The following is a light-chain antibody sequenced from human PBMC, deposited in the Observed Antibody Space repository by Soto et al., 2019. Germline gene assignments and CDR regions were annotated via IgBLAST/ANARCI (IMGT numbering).Light chain of an antibody. CDR2: EGN. CDR1: GSVIGSYNL. Sequence: QSALTQAASVSGSPGQSITIPCTGTGSVIGSYNLVSWYQQHPGKAPKLMIYEGNKRPSGVSNRSSGSKSGNTASLTISGLQAEDEGDYYCTSYTSNTFVVFGGGTKLTVL. V-gene: IGLV2-14*02. J-gene: IGLJ2*01. CDR3: TSYTSNTFVV.